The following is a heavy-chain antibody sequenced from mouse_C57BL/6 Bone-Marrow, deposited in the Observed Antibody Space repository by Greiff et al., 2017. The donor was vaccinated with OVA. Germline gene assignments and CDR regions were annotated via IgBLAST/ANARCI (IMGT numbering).Heavy chain of an antibody. CDR1: GFSLTSYG. V-gene: IGHV2-4*01. D-gene: IGHD2-3*01. CDR3: AKFPLGWLGAMDY. J-gene: IGHJ4*01. CDR2: IWSGGST. Sequence: VHLVESGPGLVQPSQSLSITCTVSGFSLTSYGVHWVRQPPGKGLEWLGVIWSGGSTDYNAAFISRLSISKDNSKSQVFFKMNSLQADDTAIYYCAKFPLGWLGAMDYWGQGTSVTVSS.